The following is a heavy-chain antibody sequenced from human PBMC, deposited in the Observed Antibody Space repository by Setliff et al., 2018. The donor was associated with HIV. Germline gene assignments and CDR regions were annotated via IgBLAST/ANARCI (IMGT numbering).Heavy chain of an antibody. D-gene: IGHD4-17*01. Sequence: PSETLSLTCAVYNVAISSNSYYWGWIRQPPGKGLEWIGSISQSGTTYYSPSLKNRVTISVDTSRNRFSLKLGSVSASDTANYYCARGTAPRRGTSYGGNYPLDYWGQGTLVTVSS. V-gene: IGHV4-39*01. CDR1: NVAISSNSYY. J-gene: IGHJ4*02. CDR3: ARGTAPRRGTSYGGNYPLDY. CDR2: ISQSGTT.